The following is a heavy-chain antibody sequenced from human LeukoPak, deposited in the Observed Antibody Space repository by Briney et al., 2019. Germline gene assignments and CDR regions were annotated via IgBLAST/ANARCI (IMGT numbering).Heavy chain of an antibody. CDR2: ISGNGDYT. CDR3: AKLPQAGGEYYYIDV. V-gene: IGHV3-23*01. CDR1: GFTFSTYG. D-gene: IGHD2-21*01. Sequence: PGGSVRLSCAPSGFTFSTYGMSCVRQTPGKRLDWASAISGNGDYTYYADSVRGRFDISRDNSRTTLFLQMNSVRAEDTALYYCAKLPQAGGEYYYIDVWGKGTTVSVSS. J-gene: IGHJ6*03.